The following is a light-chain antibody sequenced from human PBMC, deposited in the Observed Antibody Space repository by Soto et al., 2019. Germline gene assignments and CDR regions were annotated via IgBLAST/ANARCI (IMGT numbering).Light chain of an antibody. Sequence: ESVLTQSPDTLSLSPGEGATLSCRASHTVSSNYLAWYQHRPGQAPKLIIHGASYTAPGIPDRFSGSGSGADFTLTISRLEPEDFAVYFCQHYGNSLWTFGQGTKVDIK. J-gene: IGKJ1*01. CDR3: QHYGNSLWT. V-gene: IGKV3-20*01. CDR2: GAS. CDR1: HTVSSNY.